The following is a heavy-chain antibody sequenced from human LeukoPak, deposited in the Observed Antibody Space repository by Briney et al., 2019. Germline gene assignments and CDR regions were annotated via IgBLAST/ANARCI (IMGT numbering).Heavy chain of an antibody. CDR2: ISAYNGNT. D-gene: IGHD3-3*01. V-gene: IGHV1-18*01. CDR3: ARDAITIFGVVSHRNYYYYMDV. CDR1: GYTFTSYG. J-gene: IGHJ6*03. Sequence: ASVKVSCKASGYTFTSYGISWVRQAPGQGLEWMGWISAYNGNTNYAQKLQGRVTMTTDTTTSTAYMELRSLRSDDTAVYYCARDAITIFGVVSHRNYYYYMDVWGKGTTVTVSS.